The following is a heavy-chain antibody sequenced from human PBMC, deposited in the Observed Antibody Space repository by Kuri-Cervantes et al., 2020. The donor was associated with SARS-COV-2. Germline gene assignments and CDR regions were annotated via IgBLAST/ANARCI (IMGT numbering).Heavy chain of an antibody. CDR1: GGTFSSYA. D-gene: IGHD6-19*01. CDR2: IIPIFGIA. CDR3: ARVGRRRAVAGTGWFDP. Sequence: SVKVSCKASGGTFSSYATSWVRQAPGQGLEWMGGIIPIFGIANYAQKFQGRVTITADKSTSTAYMELSSLRSEDTAVYYCARVGRRRAVAGTGWFDPWGQGTLVTVSS. J-gene: IGHJ5*02. V-gene: IGHV1-69*10.